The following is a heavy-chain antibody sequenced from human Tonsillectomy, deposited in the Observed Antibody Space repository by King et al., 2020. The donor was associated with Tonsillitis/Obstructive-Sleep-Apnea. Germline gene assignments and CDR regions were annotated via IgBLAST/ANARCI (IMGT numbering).Heavy chain of an antibody. CDR2: INWKGAGT. CDR3: ARRSHSVAGSYWYFDL. Sequence: VQLVESGGGVVRPGGSLRLSCTASGFTFDDHGMSWVRQAPGKGLEWVSGINWKGAGTGYADSVKGRFTISRDNAKNSLYLQLNSLRAEDTALYCCARRSHSVAGSYWYFDLWGRGTLVTVSS. CDR1: GFTFDDHG. J-gene: IGHJ2*01. V-gene: IGHV3-20*04. D-gene: IGHD6-19*01.